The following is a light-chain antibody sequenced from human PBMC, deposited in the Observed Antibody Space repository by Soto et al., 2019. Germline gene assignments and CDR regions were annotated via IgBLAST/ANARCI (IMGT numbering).Light chain of an antibody. CDR1: QDISNY. V-gene: IGKV1-33*01. Sequence: DIQMTQSPSSLSASVGDRVTITCQASQDISNYLNWYQQKPGKAPKLLIYDASNLETGVPLSFSGIGSETEFTFTISSLQPEDIATYYCQQYDNLPCTFGPGTKVDIK. CDR3: QQYDNLPCT. CDR2: DAS. J-gene: IGKJ3*01.